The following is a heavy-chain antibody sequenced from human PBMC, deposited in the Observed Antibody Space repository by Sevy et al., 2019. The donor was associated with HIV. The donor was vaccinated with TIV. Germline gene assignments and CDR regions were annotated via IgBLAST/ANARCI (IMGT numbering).Heavy chain of an antibody. Sequence: SETLSLTCSVSGASISSSSYYWGWIRQPPGKGLEWIGSIDYSGSTYYSPALKSRGTISGDASKNQFSLKLRSVTAADTAFYYCARYLRGDFAGGFDSWGQGALVTVSS. CDR2: IDYSGST. V-gene: IGHV4-39*01. J-gene: IGHJ5*01. CDR3: ARYLRGDFAGGFDS. D-gene: IGHD4-17*01. CDR1: GASISSSSYY.